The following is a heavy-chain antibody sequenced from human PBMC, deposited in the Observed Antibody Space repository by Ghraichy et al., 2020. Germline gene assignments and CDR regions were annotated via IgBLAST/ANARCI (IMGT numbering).Heavy chain of an antibody. CDR3: ARAMGMVRGVPQYYYYYGMDV. V-gene: IGHV3-11*06. CDR1: GFTFSDYY. D-gene: IGHD3-10*01. Sequence: GGSLRLSCAASGFTFSDYYMSWIRQAPGKGLEWVSYISSSSSYTNYADSVKGRFTISRDNAKNSLYLQMNSLRAEDTAVYYCARAMGMVRGVPQYYYYYGMDVWGQGTTVTVSS. CDR2: ISSSSSYT. J-gene: IGHJ6*02.